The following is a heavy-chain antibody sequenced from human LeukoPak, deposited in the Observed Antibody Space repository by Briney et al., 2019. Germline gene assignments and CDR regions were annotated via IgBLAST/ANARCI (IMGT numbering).Heavy chain of an antibody. CDR1: GFTFSSYA. Sequence: GGSLRLSCAASGFTFSSYAMSWVRQAPGKGLEWVSAISGSGGSTYYAGSVKGRFTISRDNSKNTLYLQMNSLRAEDTAVYYCAKVYDSSGYFGNDAFDIWGQGTMVTVSS. CDR2: ISGSGGST. V-gene: IGHV3-23*01. D-gene: IGHD3-22*01. J-gene: IGHJ3*02. CDR3: AKVYDSSGYFGNDAFDI.